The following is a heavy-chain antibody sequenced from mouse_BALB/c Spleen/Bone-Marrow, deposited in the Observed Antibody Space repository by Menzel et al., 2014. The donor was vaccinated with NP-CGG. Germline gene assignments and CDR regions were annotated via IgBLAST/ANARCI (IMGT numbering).Heavy chain of an antibody. CDR2: INSNGGST. J-gene: IGHJ2*01. D-gene: IGHD1-1*01. CDR1: GFTFSSYG. V-gene: IGHV5-6-3*01. CDR3: ARDYYGSSDY. Sequence: EVQLQQSGGGLVQPGGSLKLSCAASGFTFSSYGMSWVRQTPDKRLELVATINSNGGSTYYPDSVKGRFTISRDNAKNTLYLQMSSLRSEDTAMYYCARDYYGSSDYWGQSTTLTVSS.